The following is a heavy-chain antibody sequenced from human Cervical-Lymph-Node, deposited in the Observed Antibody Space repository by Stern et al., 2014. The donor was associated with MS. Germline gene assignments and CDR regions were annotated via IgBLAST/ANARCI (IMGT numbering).Heavy chain of an antibody. V-gene: IGHV1-18*01. J-gene: IGHJ3*02. CDR3: ARGRRGYDAFDI. CDR2: ISVYNGYT. D-gene: IGHD6-13*01. Sequence: QVQLGQSGAEVKKPGASVKVSCKASGYTFNTYGISWVRQAPGQGLEWMGWISVYNGYTNFAQKIQGRVTMTTDTSTSTAYMELRSLRSDDTAVYYCARGRRGYDAFDIWGQGTMVTVSS. CDR1: GYTFNTYG.